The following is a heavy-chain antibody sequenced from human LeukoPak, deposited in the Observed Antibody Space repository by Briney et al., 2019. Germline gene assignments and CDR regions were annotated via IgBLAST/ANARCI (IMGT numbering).Heavy chain of an antibody. CDR2: ISAYNGNT. J-gene: IGHJ6*03. Sequence: ASVKVSCKASGYTFNSYGISWVRQAPGQGLEWMRWISAYNGNTNYAQKFQGRVTMTTDTLTTTAYMELRSLRSDDTAVYYCARGRYCSSTSCYKVYYYYMDVWGKGTTVTVSS. CDR3: ARGRYCSSTSCYKVYYYYMDV. CDR1: GYTFNSYG. V-gene: IGHV1-18*01. D-gene: IGHD2-2*02.